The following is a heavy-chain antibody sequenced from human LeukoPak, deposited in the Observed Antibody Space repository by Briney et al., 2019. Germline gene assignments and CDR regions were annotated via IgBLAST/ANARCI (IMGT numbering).Heavy chain of an antibody. CDR1: GFTFSSYS. CDR2: ISSSSSYI. J-gene: IGHJ4*02. V-gene: IGHV3-21*01. CDR3: ARVGPTTVVTPVLFDY. Sequence: GGSLRLSCAASGFTFSSYSMNWVRQAPGKGLEWVSSISSSSSYIYYADSVKGRFTISRDNAKNSLYLQMNSLRAGDTAVYYCARVGPTTVVTPVLFDYWGQGTLVTVSS. D-gene: IGHD4-23*01.